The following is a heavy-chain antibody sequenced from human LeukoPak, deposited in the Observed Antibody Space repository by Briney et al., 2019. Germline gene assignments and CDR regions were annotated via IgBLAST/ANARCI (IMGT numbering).Heavy chain of an antibody. V-gene: IGHV3-73*01. CDR2: IRSKANSYAT. J-gene: IGHJ5*02. CDR3: TRPRSHIAAAGANWFDP. D-gene: IGHD6-13*01. CDR1: GFTFSGSA. Sequence: PGGSLRLSCAASGFTFSGSAMHWVRQASGKGLEWVGRIRSKANSYATAYAASVKGRFTISRDDSKNTAYLQMNSLKTEDTAVYYCTRPRSHIAAAGANWFDPWGQGTLVTVSS.